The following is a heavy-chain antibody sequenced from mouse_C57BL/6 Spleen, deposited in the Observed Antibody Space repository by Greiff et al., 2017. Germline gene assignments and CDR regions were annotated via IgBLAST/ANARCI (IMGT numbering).Heavy chain of an antibody. CDR1: GFSLSTSGMG. CDR3: ARRKDYGSSSYYAVDY. CDR2: LYWDDDT. Sequence: QVTLKASGPGILQSSQTLSLTCSFSGFSLSTSGMGVSWIRQPSGKGLEWLAHLYWDDDTRYNPSLKSRLTTSKDTSRNQVFLKITSVDTADTATYYCARRKDYGSSSYYAVDYWGQGTSVTVSS. J-gene: IGHJ4*01. V-gene: IGHV8-12*01. D-gene: IGHD1-1*01.